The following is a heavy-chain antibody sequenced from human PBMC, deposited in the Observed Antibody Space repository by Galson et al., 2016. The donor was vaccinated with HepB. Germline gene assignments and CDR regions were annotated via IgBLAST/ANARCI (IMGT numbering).Heavy chain of an antibody. D-gene: IGHD5-24*01. CDR3: ARQEMATPLRPHYYYGMDV. J-gene: IGHJ6*02. V-gene: IGHV1-69*04. Sequence: SVKVSCKASGVPFNSYAINWVRQAPGQGLELMGRIIPILGLPNYAQKFQGRVTITADKSTGTAYMELSSLRSEDTAVYYCARQEMATPLRPHYYYGMDVWGQGTTVTVSS. CDR2: IIPILGLP. CDR1: GVPFNSYA.